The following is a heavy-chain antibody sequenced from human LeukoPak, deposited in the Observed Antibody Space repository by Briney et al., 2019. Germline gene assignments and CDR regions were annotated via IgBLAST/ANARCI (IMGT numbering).Heavy chain of an antibody. CDR1: GYGFTSYW. Sequence: GESLKISCKGSGYGFTSYWIGWVRQMPGKGLEWMGIIYPGDSDTRYSPSFQGQVTISADKSISTAYLQWSSLKASDTAMSFCARPRHLVTIDFHYWSQGTLVTVAS. CDR2: IYPGDSDT. V-gene: IGHV5-51*01. D-gene: IGHD4-23*01. CDR3: ARPRHLVTIDFHY. J-gene: IGHJ4*02.